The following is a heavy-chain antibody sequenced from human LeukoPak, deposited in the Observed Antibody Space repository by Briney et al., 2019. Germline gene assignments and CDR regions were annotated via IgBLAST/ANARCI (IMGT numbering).Heavy chain of an antibody. CDR2: INHSGST. J-gene: IGHJ6*03. CDR3: ASMIAPDYYYYYMDV. Sequence: SETLSLTCAVYGGSFSGYYWSWIRQPPGKGLEWIGEINHSGSTNYNPSLKSRVTISVDTSKNQFSLKLSSVTAADTAVYYCASMIAPDYYYYYMDVWGKGTTVTVSS. CDR1: GGSFSGYY. V-gene: IGHV4-34*01. D-gene: IGHD3-22*01.